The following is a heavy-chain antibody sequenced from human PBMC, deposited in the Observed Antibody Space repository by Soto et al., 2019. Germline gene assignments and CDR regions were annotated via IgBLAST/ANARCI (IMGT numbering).Heavy chain of an antibody. CDR3: ARDRTPLYGSGSYLIGSGPAD. D-gene: IGHD3-10*01. Sequence: PGGSLRLSCAASGFTFSSYWMHWVRQAPGKGLVWVSRINSDGSSTSYADSVKGRFTISRDNAKNTLYLQMNSLRAEDTAVYYCARDRTPLYGSGSYLIGSGPADWGQGTLVTVSS. V-gene: IGHV3-74*01. CDR1: GFTFSSYW. J-gene: IGHJ4*02. CDR2: INSDGSST.